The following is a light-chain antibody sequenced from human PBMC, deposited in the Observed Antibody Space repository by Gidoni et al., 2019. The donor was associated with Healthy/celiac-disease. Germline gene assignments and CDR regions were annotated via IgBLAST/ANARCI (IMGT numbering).Light chain of an antibody. CDR2: AAS. J-gene: IGKJ2*01. CDR3: QQSYSTPLT. CDR1: QSISSY. V-gene: IGKV1-39*01. Sequence: DIQMTQSPSSLSASVGDRVTITCRASQSISSYLNWYQQKPGKAPKLRIYAASSLQSGVPSRFSGSGSGTDFTLTISSLQPEDFATYYCQQSYSTPLTCGQXTKLEIK.